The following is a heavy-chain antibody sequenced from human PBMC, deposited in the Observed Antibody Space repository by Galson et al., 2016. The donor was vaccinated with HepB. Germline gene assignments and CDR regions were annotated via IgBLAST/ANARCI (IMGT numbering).Heavy chain of an antibody. CDR2: IGTHTGDT. J-gene: IGHJ2*01. V-gene: IGHV1-18*01. CDR3: ARDRRRSRYLGGAWYFDL. Sequence: SVKVSCKAFGYTFDDYGIGWVRQAPGQGLEWMGWIGTHTGDTIYAQNFHDRVTMTADTSTNTTSMDLGSLTSDDTAMYFCARDRRRSRYLGGAWYFDLWGRGTLVTVSP. CDR1: GYTFDDYG. D-gene: IGHD3-9*01.